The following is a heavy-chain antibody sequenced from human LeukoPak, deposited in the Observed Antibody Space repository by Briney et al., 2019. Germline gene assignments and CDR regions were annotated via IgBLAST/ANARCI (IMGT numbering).Heavy chain of an antibody. CDR3: AREVVGGYGGLYYYYGMDV. J-gene: IGHJ6*02. CDR1: GYTFTSYY. Sequence: ASVKVSCKASGYTFTSYYMHWVRQAPGQGLEWMGIINPSGGSTSYAQKFQGRVTMTRDTSTSTVYMELSSLRSEDTAVYYCAREVVGGYGGLYYYYGMDVWGQGALVTVSS. CDR2: INPSGGST. V-gene: IGHV1-46*01. D-gene: IGHD4-23*01.